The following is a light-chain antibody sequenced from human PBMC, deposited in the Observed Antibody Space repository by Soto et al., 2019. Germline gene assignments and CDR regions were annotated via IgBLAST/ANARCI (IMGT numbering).Light chain of an antibody. Sequence: EIVLTQSPGTLSLSPGKRATLSCRASQSVSSSYLAWYQQKPGQAPRLLIYGASSRATGIPDRFSGSGSGTDFTLTISRLEPEGFAVYYCQQYGSSGTFGQGTKVDIK. CDR2: GAS. J-gene: IGKJ1*01. V-gene: IGKV3-20*01. CDR1: QSVSSSY. CDR3: QQYGSSGT.